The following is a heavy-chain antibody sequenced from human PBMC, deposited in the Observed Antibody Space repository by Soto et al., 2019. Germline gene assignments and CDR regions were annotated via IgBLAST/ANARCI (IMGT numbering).Heavy chain of an antibody. V-gene: IGHV4-4*07. CDR3: ARGGVGTTQFDY. J-gene: IGHJ4*02. CDR2: IYTSGST. Sequence: SATLSLTCTFSGVSISSYYWSWIRQPAGKGLEWIGRIYTSGSTNYNPSLKSRVTMSVDTSKNQFSLKLSSVTAADTAIYYCARGGVGTTQFDYWGQGTLVTVSS. CDR1: GVSISSYY. D-gene: IGHD1-26*01.